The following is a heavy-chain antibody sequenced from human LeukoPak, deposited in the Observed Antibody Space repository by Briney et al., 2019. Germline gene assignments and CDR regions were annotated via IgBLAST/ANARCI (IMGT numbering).Heavy chain of an antibody. D-gene: IGHD2-21*02. J-gene: IGHJ5*02. V-gene: IGHV3-23*01. CDR2: ISGSGGST. CDR1: GFPVSTFY. CDR3: ATGGVTAIPNWFDP. Sequence: GGSLRLSCAASGFPVSTFYMSWVRQAPGKGLEWVSAISGSGGSTYYADSVKGRFTISRDNSKNTLYLQMNSLRAEDTAVYYCATGGVTAIPNWFDPWGQGTLVTVSS.